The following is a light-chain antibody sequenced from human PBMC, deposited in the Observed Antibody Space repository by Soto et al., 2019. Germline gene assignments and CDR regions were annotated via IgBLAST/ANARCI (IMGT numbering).Light chain of an antibody. CDR2: GNN. J-gene: IGLJ1*01. Sequence: QSVLTQPPSASGTPGQRVTISCSGTSSNIGGNTVSWYQHLPGTAPKLLIYGNNNRPSGIPDRFSGSKSGTSASLAITGLQAGDEADYYCQSYDSGLRALDVFGTGTKLTVL. CDR3: QSYDSGLRALDV. CDR1: SSNIGGNT. V-gene: IGLV1-40*01.